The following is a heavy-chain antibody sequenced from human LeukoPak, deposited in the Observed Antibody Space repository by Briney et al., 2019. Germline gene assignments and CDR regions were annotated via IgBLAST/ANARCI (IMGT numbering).Heavy chain of an antibody. CDR3: ARMRQAREWFDP. CDR2: INHSGST. CDR1: GGTFSGYY. V-gene: IGHV4-34*01. J-gene: IGHJ5*02. Sequence: PSGTLSLTCAVSGGTFSGYYWSWIRQPPGKGLEWIGQINHSGSTNYNPSLKSRVTISVDTSKNQFSLKLGSVTAADTAVYYCARMRQAREWFDPWGQGTLVTVSS. D-gene: IGHD1-26*01.